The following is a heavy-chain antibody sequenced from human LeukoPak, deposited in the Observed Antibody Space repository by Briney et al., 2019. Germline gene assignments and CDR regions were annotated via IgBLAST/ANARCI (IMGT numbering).Heavy chain of an antibody. Sequence: PGGSLRLSCAASGFTFTSYIMHWVRQAPGKGLEWVSYISSSGSTIYYADSVKGRFTISRDNAKNSLYLQMNSLRAEDTAVYYCARDLRDGYVDYWGQGTLVTVSS. CDR1: GFTFTSYI. V-gene: IGHV3-48*04. CDR2: ISSSGSTI. CDR3: ARDLRDGYVDY. J-gene: IGHJ4*02.